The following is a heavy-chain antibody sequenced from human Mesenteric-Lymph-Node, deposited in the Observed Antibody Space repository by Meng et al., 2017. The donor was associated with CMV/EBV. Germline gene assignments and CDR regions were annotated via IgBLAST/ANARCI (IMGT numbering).Heavy chain of an antibody. D-gene: IGHD1-14*01. CDR3: ARSPDGFDY. CDR2: IKQDGGEK. CDR1: GFLFSSYR. V-gene: IGHV3-7*01. J-gene: IGHJ4*02. Sequence: GESLKISCAVSGFLFSSYRMHWVRQAPGKGLEWVANIKQDGGEKFFLDSVKGRFTISRDNAKNSLYLQMNSLRAEDTAVYYCARSPDGFDYWGQGTLVTVSS.